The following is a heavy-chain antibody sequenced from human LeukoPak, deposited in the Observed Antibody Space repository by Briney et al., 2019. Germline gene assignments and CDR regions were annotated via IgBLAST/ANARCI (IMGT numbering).Heavy chain of an antibody. CDR2: ISYDGSNK. D-gene: IGHD5-12*01. V-gene: IGHV3-30*01. J-gene: IGHJ4*02. CDR1: GFTFSSYA. Sequence: GGSLRLSCAASGFTFSSYAMHWVRQAPGKGLEWVAVISYDGSNKYYADSVKGRFTISRDNSKNTLYLQMNSLRAEDTAVYYCASEGSGYPMRLDYWGQGTLVTASS. CDR3: ASEGSGYPMRLDY.